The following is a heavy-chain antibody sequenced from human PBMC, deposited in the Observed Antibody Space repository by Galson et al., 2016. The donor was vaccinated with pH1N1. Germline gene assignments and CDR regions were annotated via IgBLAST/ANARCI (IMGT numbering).Heavy chain of an antibody. J-gene: IGHJ4*02. V-gene: IGHV1-18*01. CDR2: ISPYNGNT. D-gene: IGHD1-26*01. CDR3: ARVGRTGSYFVGY. CDR1: GYTFTNCG. Sequence: SVKVSCKASGYTFTNCGIIWMRQAPGQGLEWMGWISPYNGNTNYAQELRGRITMTTDSSTGTAYMELRSLTSDDTAVYHCARVGRTGSYFVGYLGQGTLVSVSS.